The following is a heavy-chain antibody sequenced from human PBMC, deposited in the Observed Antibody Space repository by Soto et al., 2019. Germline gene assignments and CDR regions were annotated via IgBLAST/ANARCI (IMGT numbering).Heavy chain of an antibody. CDR1: GFTFTSSA. CDR2: IVVGSGNT. Sequence: QMQLVQSGPEVKKPGTSVKVSCKASGFTFTSSAMQWVRQARGQRLEWIGWIVVGSGNTNYAQKFQERVTITRDMSTSTASMEVSSMRSEDTAVYYCAADRYYDRSGHIDGFWFAPWGQGTLVTVSS. CDR3: AADRYYDRSGHIDGFWFAP. J-gene: IGHJ5*02. D-gene: IGHD3-22*01. V-gene: IGHV1-58*02.